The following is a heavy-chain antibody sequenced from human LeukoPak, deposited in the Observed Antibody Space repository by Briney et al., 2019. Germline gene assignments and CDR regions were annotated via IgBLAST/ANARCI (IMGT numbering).Heavy chain of an antibody. CDR2: ISVSNGDT. CDR1: GYTFTTYG. CDR3: AREPGTPHYFDY. D-gene: IGHD1-1*01. Sequence: GASVKVSCKASGYTFTTYGISWVRRAPGQGLEWMGWISVSNGDTNYAQKFQGRVTMTTDTSTNTAYMDLRSLRSDDTAVYYCAREPGTPHYFDYWGQGTLVTVSS. J-gene: IGHJ4*02. V-gene: IGHV1-18*01.